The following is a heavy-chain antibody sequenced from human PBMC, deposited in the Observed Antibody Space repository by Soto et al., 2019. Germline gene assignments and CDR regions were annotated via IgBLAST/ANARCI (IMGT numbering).Heavy chain of an antibody. CDR1: GFTFSTSA. V-gene: IGHV3-33*06. J-gene: IGHJ4*02. CDR2: IWYDETNE. CDR3: AKVGFPYSYGYSFCY. D-gene: IGHD5-18*01. Sequence: GGSLRLSCAASGFTFSTSAMHWVRQAPGKGLEWVAAIWYDETNEYYADSVKGRFTISRDNSKNTLYLQMNSLRVEDTAVYYCAKVGFPYSYGYSFCYWGQGTLVTVSS.